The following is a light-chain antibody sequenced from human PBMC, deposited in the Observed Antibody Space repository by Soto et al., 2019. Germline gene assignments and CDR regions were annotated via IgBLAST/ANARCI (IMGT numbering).Light chain of an antibody. CDR1: QSVSSNY. CDR2: GAS. Sequence: ETVLTQSPGTLSLSPGERATLSCRASQSVSSNYFALYEHIPGQAPRLLISGASTRAIGIPDRFSGSGSGTDFTLTISILEPEDFAVYYCQQFERLLSSWTFGQGTKVE. J-gene: IGKJ1*01. V-gene: IGKV3-20*01. CDR3: QQFERLLSSWT.